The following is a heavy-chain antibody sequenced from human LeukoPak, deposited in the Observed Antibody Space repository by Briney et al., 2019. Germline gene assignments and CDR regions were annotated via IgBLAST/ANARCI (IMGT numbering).Heavy chain of an antibody. Sequence: GASVKVSCKASGGTFSSYAISWVRQAPGQGLEWMGGIIPIFGTANYAQKFQGRVTITADESTSTAYMELSSLRSEDTAVYYCARDLKTVVWAATGYGYGFDPWGQGTLVTVSS. J-gene: IGHJ5*02. CDR1: GGTFSSYA. CDR3: ARDLKTVVWAATGYGYGFDP. D-gene: IGHD2-15*01. CDR2: IIPIFGTA. V-gene: IGHV1-69*13.